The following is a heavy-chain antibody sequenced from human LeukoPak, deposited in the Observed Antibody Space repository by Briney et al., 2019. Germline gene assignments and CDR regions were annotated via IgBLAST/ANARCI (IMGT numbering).Heavy chain of an antibody. CDR3: ARVPHAIVLLWFGEYP. D-gene: IGHD3-10*01. CDR2: ISSSSSYI. J-gene: IGHJ5*02. Sequence: PGGSLRLSCAASGFTFSSYSMNWVRQAPGKGLEWVSSISSSSSYIYYADSVKGRFTISRDNAKNSLYLQMNSLRAEDTAVYYCARVPHAIVLLWFGEYPWGQGTLVTVSS. V-gene: IGHV3-21*01. CDR1: GFTFSSYS.